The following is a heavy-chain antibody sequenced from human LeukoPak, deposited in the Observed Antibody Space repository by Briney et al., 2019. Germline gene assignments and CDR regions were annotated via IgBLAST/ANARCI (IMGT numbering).Heavy chain of an antibody. CDR2: ISSSSSYI. CDR3: ARDGPAPGGIVVVPAATRSFDY. D-gene: IGHD2-2*01. V-gene: IGHV3-21*01. J-gene: IGHJ4*02. Sequence: GGSLRLSCAASGFTFSSYSMNWVRQAPGKGLEWVSSISSSSSYIYYADSVKGRFTISRDNAKNSLYLQTNSLRAEDTAVYYCARDGPAPGGIVVVPAATRSFDYWGQGTLVTVSS. CDR1: GFTFSSYS.